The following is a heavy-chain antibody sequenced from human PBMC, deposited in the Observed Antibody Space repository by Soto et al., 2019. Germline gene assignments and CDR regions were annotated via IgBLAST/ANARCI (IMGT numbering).Heavy chain of an antibody. V-gene: IGHV4-30-2*01. Sequence: PSETLSLTCAVSGGSISSGGYSWSWIRQPPGKGLEWIGYIYHSGSTYYNPSLKSRVTISVDRSKNQFSLKLSSVTAADTAVYYCASGRRSYFDYWGQGTLVTVSS. CDR1: GGSISSGGYS. CDR2: IYHSGST. J-gene: IGHJ4*02. CDR3: ASGRRSYFDY.